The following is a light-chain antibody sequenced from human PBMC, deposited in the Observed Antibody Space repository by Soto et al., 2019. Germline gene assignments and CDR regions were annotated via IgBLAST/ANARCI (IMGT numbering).Light chain of an antibody. Sequence: DIVMTQSPDSLAASLGERATINCKSSQSVLYNSNNKDYLAWYQQKPGQPPQLLIYWASTRESGVPDRFSGSGSGTEFTLTISSLQAEDVAVYYCQQYYSSPPTFGQGTKVEIK. V-gene: IGKV4-1*01. CDR1: QSVLYNSNNKDY. J-gene: IGKJ1*01. CDR2: WAS. CDR3: QQYYSSPPT.